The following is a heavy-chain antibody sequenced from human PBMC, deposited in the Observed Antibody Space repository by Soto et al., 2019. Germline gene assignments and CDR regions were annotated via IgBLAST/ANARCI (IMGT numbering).Heavy chain of an antibody. Sequence: SGFTLSSYSMNWVRQAPGKGLEWVSYISSSSSTIYYADSVKGRFTISRDNAKNSLYLQMNSLRAEDTAVYYCARDCSGGSCYLFDNWFDPWGQGTLVTVSS. CDR3: ARDCSGGSCYLFDNWFDP. D-gene: IGHD2-15*01. CDR1: GFTLSSYS. CDR2: ISSSSSTI. V-gene: IGHV3-48*01. J-gene: IGHJ5*02.